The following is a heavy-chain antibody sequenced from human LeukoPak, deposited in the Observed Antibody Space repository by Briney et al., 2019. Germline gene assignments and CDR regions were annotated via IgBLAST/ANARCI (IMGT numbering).Heavy chain of an antibody. J-gene: IGHJ5*02. CDR3: ARNNQGLDP. CDR2: IWYDGGNE. Sequence: GGSLRLSCAASGFTFRSSGMHWVRQAPGKGREWVAVIWYDGGNEYYADSVKGRFTISRDNSKNTLYLQMNSVRAEDTAVYYCARNNQGLDPWGQGTLATVSS. V-gene: IGHV3-33*01. CDR1: GFTFRSSG.